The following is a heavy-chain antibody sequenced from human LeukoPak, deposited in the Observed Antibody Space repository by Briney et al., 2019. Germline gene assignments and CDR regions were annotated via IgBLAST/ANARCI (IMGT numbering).Heavy chain of an antibody. CDR2: INWNSGSV. CDR1: GFNFEVFA. V-gene: IGHV3-9*01. J-gene: IGHJ4*02. D-gene: IGHD3-22*01. Sequence: GGSLRLSCAASGFNFEVFALFWVRQAPGRGLQYVSGINWNSGSVDFADSVRGRFTTSRDNPKNSLYLQMNSLTAEDTAVYYCAKGTGGYYGPFDSWGQGTLVTVSS. CDR3: AKGTGGYYGPFDS.